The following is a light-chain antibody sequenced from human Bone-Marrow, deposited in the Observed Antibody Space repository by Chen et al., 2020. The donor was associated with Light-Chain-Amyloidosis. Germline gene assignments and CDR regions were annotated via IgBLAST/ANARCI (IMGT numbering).Light chain of an antibody. J-gene: IGLJ3*02. CDR1: SGINVGTYR. CDR2: YKADSDK. V-gene: IGLV5-45*03. CDR3: MIWHSSAWV. Sequence: QAVLTQPSSLSASPGASASLTCTSRSGINVGTYRIYWYLQKPGSPPQYRLRYKADSDKQPGAGVPSRFSGSKDASANAGILLISGLQSEDEADYYCMIWHSSAWVFGGGTKLTVL.